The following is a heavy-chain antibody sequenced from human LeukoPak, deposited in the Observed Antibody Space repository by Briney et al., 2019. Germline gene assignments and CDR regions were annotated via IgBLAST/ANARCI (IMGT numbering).Heavy chain of an antibody. Sequence: GGSLRLSCAASGFTFSSYWMYWVRQAPGKGLVWVSRINSDGSSTNYADSVKGRFTISRDNAKNTLYLQMNSLRAEDTAVYYCARRYSSSSSVLWFDPWGQGTLVTVSS. D-gene: IGHD6-13*01. CDR2: INSDGSST. J-gene: IGHJ5*02. CDR3: ARRYSSSSSVLWFDP. CDR1: GFTFSSYW. V-gene: IGHV3-74*01.